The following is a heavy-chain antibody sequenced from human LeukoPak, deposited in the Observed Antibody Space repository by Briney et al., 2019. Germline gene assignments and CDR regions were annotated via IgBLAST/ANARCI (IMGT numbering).Heavy chain of an antibody. D-gene: IGHD5-24*01. Sequence: PGGSLRPSCVGSGFTFSSYTMNWVRQAPGRGLEWVSSITSSHSDIDYAASVKGRFTISRDNARNSLYLQMHSLRAEDTAVYYCARGRNRDGYNSWGQGTLVTVSS. CDR3: ARGRNRDGYNS. V-gene: IGHV3-21*01. CDR1: GFTFSSYT. CDR2: ITSSHSDI. J-gene: IGHJ5*02.